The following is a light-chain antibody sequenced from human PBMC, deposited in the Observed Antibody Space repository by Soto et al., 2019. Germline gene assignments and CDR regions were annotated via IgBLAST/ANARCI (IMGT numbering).Light chain of an antibody. J-gene: IGKJ1*01. Sequence: QMTQSTSTLSASVGDTVTITCRASQSISVSLAWFQQKPGKAPNLLIYDASTLQGGVPSRFSGSGSGTEFTLTVTSLQPEDFATYYCQHHNSYSEAFGQGTKVDIK. CDR3: QHHNSYSEA. CDR2: DAS. CDR1: QSISVS. V-gene: IGKV1-5*01.